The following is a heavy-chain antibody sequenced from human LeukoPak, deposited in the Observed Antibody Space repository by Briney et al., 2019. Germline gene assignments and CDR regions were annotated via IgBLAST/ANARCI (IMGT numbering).Heavy chain of an antibody. CDR2: IIPILGIA. J-gene: IGHJ5*02. V-gene: IGHV1-69*10. Sequence: GASVKVSCKASGGTFSSYAISWVRQAPGQGLEWMGGIIPILGIANYAQKFQGRATITADKSTSTAYMELSSLRSEDTAVYYCARGYGSGSYYTFDPWGQGTLVTVSS. CDR1: GGTFSSYA. CDR3: ARGYGSGSYYTFDP. D-gene: IGHD3-10*01.